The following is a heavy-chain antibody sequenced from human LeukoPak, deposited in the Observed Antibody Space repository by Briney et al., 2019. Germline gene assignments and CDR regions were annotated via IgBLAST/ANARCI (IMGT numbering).Heavy chain of an antibody. J-gene: IGHJ4*02. CDR2: INHSGST. CDR1: GGSVGSGSYY. CDR3: ARGGSYYDYVWGSYRLPHFDY. D-gene: IGHD3-16*02. V-gene: IGHV4-39*07. Sequence: PSETLSLTCTVSGGSVGSGSYYWSWIRQPPGKGLEWIGEINHSGSTNYNPSLKSRVTISVDTSKNQFSLKLSSVTAADTAVYYCARGGSYYDYVWGSYRLPHFDYWGQGTLVTVSS.